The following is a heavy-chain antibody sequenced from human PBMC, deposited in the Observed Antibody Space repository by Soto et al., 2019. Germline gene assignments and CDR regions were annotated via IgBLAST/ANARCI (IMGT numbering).Heavy chain of an antibody. D-gene: IGHD2-2*01. V-gene: IGHV4-59*08. CDR1: GGSISSYY. Sequence: PSGTLSLTCTVSGGSISSYYWSWIRQPPGKGLEWIGYIYYSGSTNYNPSLKSRVTISVDTSKNQFSLKLSSVTAADTAVYYCATQYCSSTSCPDYYYYYYMDVWGKGTTVTVSS. J-gene: IGHJ6*03. CDR3: ATQYCSSTSCPDYYYYYYMDV. CDR2: IYYSGST.